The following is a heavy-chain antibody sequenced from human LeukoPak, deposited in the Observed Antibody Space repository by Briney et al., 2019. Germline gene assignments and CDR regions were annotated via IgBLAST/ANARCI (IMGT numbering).Heavy chain of an antibody. CDR3: ARGGGDLYYYYYGMDV. D-gene: IGHD2-21*02. J-gene: IGHJ6*02. CDR1: GGTFSSFA. CDR2: IIPIFGTA. V-gene: IGHV1-69*05. Sequence: SVKVSCKASGGTFSSFAISWVRQAPRQGLEWMGGIIPIFGTANYAQKFQGRVTMTRNTSISTAYMELSSLRSEDTAVYYCARGGGDLYYYYYGMDVWGQGTTVTVSS.